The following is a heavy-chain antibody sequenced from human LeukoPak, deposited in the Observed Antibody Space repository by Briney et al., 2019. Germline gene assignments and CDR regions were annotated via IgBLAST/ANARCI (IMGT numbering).Heavy chain of an antibody. CDR2: IYTSGST. CDR1: GGSISGNY. Sequence: SETLSLTCTVSGGSISGNYWSWIRQPAGKGLEWIGRIYTSGSTSYNPSLESRVTMSVDTSKNQFSLNLRSVTAADTAVYYCARWTSSSWYRFDYWGQGTLVTVSS. J-gene: IGHJ4*02. V-gene: IGHV4-4*07. CDR3: ARWTSSSWYRFDY. D-gene: IGHD6-13*01.